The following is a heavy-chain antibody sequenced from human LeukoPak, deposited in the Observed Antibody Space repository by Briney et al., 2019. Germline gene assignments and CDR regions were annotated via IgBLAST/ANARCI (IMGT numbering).Heavy chain of an antibody. Sequence: PGGSLRLSGAASGFTFSGSAMHWVRQASGKGLEWVGRIRSKANSYATAYAASVKGRFTISRDDSKNTAYLQMNSLKTEDTAVYYCTSIMVATDYWGQGTLVTVSS. D-gene: IGHD2-8*01. CDR2: IRSKANSYAT. J-gene: IGHJ4*02. V-gene: IGHV3-73*01. CDR3: TSIMVATDY. CDR1: GFTFSGSA.